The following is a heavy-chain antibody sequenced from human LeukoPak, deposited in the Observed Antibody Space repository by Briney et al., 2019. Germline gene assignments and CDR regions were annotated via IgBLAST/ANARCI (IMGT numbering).Heavy chain of an antibody. Sequence: PSETLSLTCAVYGGSFSGFYWNWIRQPPGKGLEWIGSIYHSGSTYYNPSLKSRVTISVDTSKNQFSLKLSSVTAADTAVYYCAREINYYDSSGTNNWGQGTLVTVSS. CDR1: GGSFSGFY. D-gene: IGHD3-22*01. J-gene: IGHJ4*02. CDR3: AREINYYDSSGTNN. V-gene: IGHV4-34*01. CDR2: IYHSGST.